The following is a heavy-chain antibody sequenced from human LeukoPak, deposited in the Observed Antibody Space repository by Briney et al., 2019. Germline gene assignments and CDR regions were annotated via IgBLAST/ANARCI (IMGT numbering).Heavy chain of an antibody. Sequence: GGSLRLSCAASGFTFSSYGMHWVRQAPGKGLEWVAVISYDGSYKYYADSVKGRFTISRDNSKNTLYLQMNSLRAEDTAVYYCAKDGDYGDYFDYWGQGTLVTVSS. CDR1: GFTFSSYG. CDR2: ISYDGSYK. D-gene: IGHD4-17*01. J-gene: IGHJ4*02. CDR3: AKDGDYGDYFDY. V-gene: IGHV3-30*18.